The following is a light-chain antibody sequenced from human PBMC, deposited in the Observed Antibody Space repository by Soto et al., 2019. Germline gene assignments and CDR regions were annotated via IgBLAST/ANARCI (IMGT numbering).Light chain of an antibody. CDR2: DAS. J-gene: IGKJ5*01. CDR1: QRVSSY. Sequence: EIVLTQSPATLSLSPGDRATLSCRASQRVSSYLAWYQQKPGQAPRLLIYDASTRATGIPARFSGSGSGTDFTLTISSLEPEDFAVYYCQQRTNWPAFGQGTRLDI. CDR3: QQRTNWPA. V-gene: IGKV3-11*01.